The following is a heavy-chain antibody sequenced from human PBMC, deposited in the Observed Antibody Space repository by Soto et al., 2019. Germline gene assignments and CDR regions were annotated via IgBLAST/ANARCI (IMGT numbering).Heavy chain of an antibody. J-gene: IGHJ3*02. CDR1: GYTFTNYY. CDR2: INPSGGST. Sequence: ASVKVSCKASGYTFTNYYIHWVRQAPGQGLEWMGIINPSGGSTSYAQNFQDRVTMTRDTSTSTVYMELSSLRSEDTAVYYCARRLTRRAFDIWGQGTMVTVSS. V-gene: IGHV1-46*01. CDR3: ARRLTRRAFDI.